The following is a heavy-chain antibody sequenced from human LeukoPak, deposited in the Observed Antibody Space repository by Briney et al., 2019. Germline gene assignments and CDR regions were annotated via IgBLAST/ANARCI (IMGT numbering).Heavy chain of an antibody. J-gene: IGHJ4*02. Sequence: GGSLRLSCTASGFTFSSCEMNWVRQAPGKGLEWVSYIGSSGSYIYYADSMKGRFTISRDNAKNSLYLQMNSLRAEDTAVYYCARIMTTVTTSDYWGQGTLVT. CDR2: IGSSGSYI. V-gene: IGHV3-48*03. D-gene: IGHD4-17*01. CDR3: ARIMTTVTTSDY. CDR1: GFTFSSCE.